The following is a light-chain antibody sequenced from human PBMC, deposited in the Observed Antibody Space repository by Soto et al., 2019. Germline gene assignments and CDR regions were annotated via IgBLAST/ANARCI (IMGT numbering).Light chain of an antibody. CDR2: KAS. CDR1: QSVNSW. Sequence: DIPMTQSPSTLSASLGERVTITCGASQSVNSWLAWFQQKPGKAPKLLIYKASSLQSGVPSRFSGSGSGTDFTLIISSLQPEDFATFYCQQSYNIPITLGQGTRLEIK. V-gene: IGKV1-5*03. J-gene: IGKJ5*01. CDR3: QQSYNIPIT.